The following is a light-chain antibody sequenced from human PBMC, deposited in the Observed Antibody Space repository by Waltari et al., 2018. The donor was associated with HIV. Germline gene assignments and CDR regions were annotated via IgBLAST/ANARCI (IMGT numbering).Light chain of an antibody. J-gene: IGLJ2*01. CDR3: QVWHYSVF. CDR2: NDV. CDR1: NVGTKD. Sequence: SYELTQPLSVSVALGQTARITCGGNNVGTKDVHWYQQKSGHAPLLVIYNDVNRPSGIPERVSASKSRNTATLTISGAQAGDEADYYCQVWHYSVFFGGGTKLTVL. V-gene: IGLV3-9*01.